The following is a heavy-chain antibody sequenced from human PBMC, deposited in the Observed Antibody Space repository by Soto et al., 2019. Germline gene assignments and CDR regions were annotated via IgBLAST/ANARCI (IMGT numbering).Heavy chain of an antibody. CDR2: SYYSGNT. CDR3: ASSSLHGMGV. CDR1: GGSISSGYYY. D-gene: IGHD3-16*02. V-gene: IGHV4-30-4*01. Sequence: SETLSLTCSVSGGSISSGYYYWSWIRQPPGKGLEWSGNSYYSGNTYYNPSLKSRLIISIDTSKNQCSLKVGSVTAADRAVYSCASSSLHGMGVWDQQTTVSVSS. J-gene: IGHJ6*02.